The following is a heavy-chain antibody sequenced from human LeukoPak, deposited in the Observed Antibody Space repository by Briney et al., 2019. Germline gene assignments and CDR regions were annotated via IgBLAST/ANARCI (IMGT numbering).Heavy chain of an antibody. CDR2: INPNSGGT. J-gene: IGHJ5*02. V-gene: IGHV1-2*02. CDR3: ASMTTVTTGFDP. CDR1: GYTFIDYY. D-gene: IGHD4-11*01. Sequence: GASVKVSCKASGYTFIDYYMQWVRQAPGQGLEWMGWINPNSGGTNYAQKFQGRVTMTRDTSISTAYMELSRLRSDDTAVYYCASMTTVTTGFDPWGQGTLVTVSS.